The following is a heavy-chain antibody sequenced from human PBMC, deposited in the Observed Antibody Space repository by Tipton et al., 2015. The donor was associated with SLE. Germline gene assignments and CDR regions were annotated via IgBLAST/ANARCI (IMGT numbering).Heavy chain of an antibody. D-gene: IGHD6-13*01. CDR3: ARSPRGGYYYYGMDV. V-gene: IGHV4-4*09. J-gene: IGHJ6*02. CDR2: LYPSGST. Sequence: TLSLTCTVSGGSMSTYYWSWIRQPPGKGLEWIGFLYPSGSTYYNPSLKSRVTISVHRSKNQLSLRLNSVTAADTAVYYCARSPRGGYYYYGMDVWGQGTTVTVSS. CDR1: GGSMSTYY.